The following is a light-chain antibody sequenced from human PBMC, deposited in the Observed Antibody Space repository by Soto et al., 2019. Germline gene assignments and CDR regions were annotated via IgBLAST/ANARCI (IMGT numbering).Light chain of an antibody. Sequence: EIVLTQSPATLSVSPGERATFSCRASQTVSTNLAWYQQKPGQVPRLLIYAASTWATGIPARFSGSGFGTDFTLSISSLQPDDFAVYHCQQYQSWPHSFGQGTKLEIK. CDR1: QTVSTN. CDR3: QQYQSWPHS. J-gene: IGKJ2*03. CDR2: AAS. V-gene: IGKV3-15*01.